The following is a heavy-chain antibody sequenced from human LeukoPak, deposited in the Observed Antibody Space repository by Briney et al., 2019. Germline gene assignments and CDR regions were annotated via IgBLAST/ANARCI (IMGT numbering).Heavy chain of an antibody. CDR2: ISSSSSYI. J-gene: IGHJ3*02. V-gene: IGHV3-21*01. CDR1: GFTFSSYT. D-gene: IGHD2-21*02. Sequence: PGGSLRLSCAASGFTFSSYTMNWVRQAPGKGLEWVSSISSSSSYIYYADSVKGRFTISRDNAKNSLYLQMNSLRAEDTAVYYCARAWVTATSDAFDIWGQGTMVTVSS. CDR3: ARAWVTATSDAFDI.